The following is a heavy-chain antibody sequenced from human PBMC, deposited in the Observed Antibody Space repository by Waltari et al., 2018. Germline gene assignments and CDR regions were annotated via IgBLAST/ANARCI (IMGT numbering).Heavy chain of an antibody. J-gene: IGHJ5*02. D-gene: IGHD5-18*01. Sequence: QVQLQESGPGLVKPSETLSLTCNASGGSVSNFYWAWIRKPAGKGLEWIGRIYSGGDTHYNPSFKSRITISVDTSTNQFSLTVTSVTAADTAFYYCVRARVSAQTSMGGFFDPWGQGIEVTVSS. CDR3: VRARVSAQTSMGGFFDP. CDR2: IYSGGDT. V-gene: IGHV4-4*07. CDR1: GGSVSNFY.